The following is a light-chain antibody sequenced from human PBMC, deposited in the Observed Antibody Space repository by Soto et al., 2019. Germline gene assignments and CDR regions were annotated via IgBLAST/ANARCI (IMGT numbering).Light chain of an antibody. J-gene: IGKJ4*01. Sequence: EIVLTQSPATLSLSPGERATLSCRASQSVSSFLAWYQQKPGQAPRLLIYDVSSRATGGPTRFSGSGSGTDFTLTISSLEPEDFAVYYCQQRSNWPLTFGGGTKVEIK. CDR3: QQRSNWPLT. V-gene: IGKV3-11*01. CDR1: QSVSSF. CDR2: DVS.